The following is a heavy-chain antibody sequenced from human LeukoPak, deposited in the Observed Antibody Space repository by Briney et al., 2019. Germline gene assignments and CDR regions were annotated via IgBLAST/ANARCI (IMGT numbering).Heavy chain of an antibody. CDR1: GSVVGGNY. J-gene: IGHJ6*02. CDR2: IYSGGST. D-gene: IGHD2-21*02. CDR3: ARPTDGDSTRYGMDV. Sequence: GGSLRLSCAASGSVVGGNYMSWVRQAPGKGLEWVSVIYSGGSTYYADSVKGRFSTSRDSSTSTLFLQMDSLRVEDTAMYYCARPTDGDSTRYGMDVWGQGTTVIVSS. V-gene: IGHV3-53*01.